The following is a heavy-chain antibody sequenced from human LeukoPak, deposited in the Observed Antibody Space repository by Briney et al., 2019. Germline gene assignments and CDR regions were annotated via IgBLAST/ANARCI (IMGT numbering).Heavy chain of an antibody. CDR1: GYTFTGYY. V-gene: IGHV1-2*02. D-gene: IGHD6-13*01. Sequence: ASVKVSCKASGYTFTGYYMHWVRQAPGQGLEWMGWINPNSGGTNYAQKFQGRVTMTRDTSISTAYMELSRLRSDDTAVYYCARVASGYSSSWYRGKFDPWGQGTLVTVSS. CDR2: INPNSGGT. J-gene: IGHJ5*02. CDR3: ARVASGYSSSWYRGKFDP.